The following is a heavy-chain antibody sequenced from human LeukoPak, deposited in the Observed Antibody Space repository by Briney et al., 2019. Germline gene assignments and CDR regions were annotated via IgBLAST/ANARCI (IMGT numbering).Heavy chain of an antibody. CDR3: ARGARKYYDFWSGYYDHYYYYYGMDV. Sequence: PSETLSLTCAVYGGSFSGHYWSWIRQPPGKGLEWIGEINHSGSTNYNPSLKSRVTISVDTSKNQFSLKLSSVTAADTAVYYCARGARKYYDFWSGYYDHYYYYYGMDVWGQGTTVTVSS. CDR2: INHSGST. J-gene: IGHJ6*02. D-gene: IGHD3-3*01. V-gene: IGHV4-34*01. CDR1: GGSFSGHY.